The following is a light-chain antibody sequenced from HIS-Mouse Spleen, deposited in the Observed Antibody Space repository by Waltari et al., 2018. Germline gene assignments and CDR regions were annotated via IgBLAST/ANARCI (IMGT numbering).Light chain of an antibody. CDR1: SSDVGGYNY. Sequence: QSALTQPRSVSGSPGQSVTISCTGTSSDVGGYNYVSWYQQHPGNAPKLMIYDVSKRASGVPDRFSGAKAGNTASLTISGLQAEDEADYYCCSYAGSYTYVVFGGGTKLTVL. V-gene: IGLV2-11*01. J-gene: IGLJ2*01. CDR2: DVS. CDR3: CSYAGSYTYVV.